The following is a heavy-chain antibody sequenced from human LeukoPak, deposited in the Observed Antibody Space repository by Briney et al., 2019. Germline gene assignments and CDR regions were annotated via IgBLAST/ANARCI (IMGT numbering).Heavy chain of an antibody. CDR2: ISWNSGSI. CDR3: AKFSTYYYDSSGRRSAFDI. D-gene: IGHD3-22*01. Sequence: PGGSLRLSCAASGFTFDDYAMHWVRQAPGKCLEWVSGISWNSGSIGYADSVKGRFTISRDNAKNSLYLQMNSLRAEDTALYYCAKFSTYYYDSSGRRSAFDIWGQGTMVTVSS. J-gene: IGHJ3*02. V-gene: IGHV3-9*01. CDR1: GFTFDDYA.